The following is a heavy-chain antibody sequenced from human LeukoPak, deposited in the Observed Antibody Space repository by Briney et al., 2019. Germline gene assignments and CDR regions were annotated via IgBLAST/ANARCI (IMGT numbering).Heavy chain of an antibody. CDR2: IRYDGSNK. V-gene: IGHV3-30*02. Sequence: GGSLRLSCAASGFTFSSYGMHWVRQAPGKGLEWVAFIRYDGSNKYYADSVKGRFTISRDNSKNTLYLQMNSLRAEDTAVYYCARGLGSGSYYVWFDPWGQGTLVTVSS. CDR1: GFTFSSYG. CDR3: ARGLGSGSYYVWFDP. D-gene: IGHD3-10*01. J-gene: IGHJ5*02.